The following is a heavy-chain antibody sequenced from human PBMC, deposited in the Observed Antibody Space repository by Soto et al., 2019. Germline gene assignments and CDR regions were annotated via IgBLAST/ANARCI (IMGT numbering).Heavy chain of an antibody. Sequence: VQLVESGGGVVQPGRSLRLSCAASGFTFSDYAMHWVRQAPGKGLEWVAVVSHDGRNTHYADSVKGRFTISRDSSKNPVSLEMTTLRAKDTAVYNCAKGGRQWLVTSDFNYWGQGALVTVSS. V-gene: IGHV3-30*18. D-gene: IGHD6-19*01. CDR2: VSHDGRNT. CDR3: AKGGRQWLVTSDFNY. J-gene: IGHJ4*02. CDR1: GFTFSDYA.